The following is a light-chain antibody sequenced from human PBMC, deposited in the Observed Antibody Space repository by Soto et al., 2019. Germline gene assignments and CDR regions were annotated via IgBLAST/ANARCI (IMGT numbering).Light chain of an antibody. CDR2: KAS. V-gene: IGKV1-5*03. CDR1: QSISSW. Sequence: DIQMTQSPSTLSASVGDRVTITCRASQSISSWLAWYQQKPGKAPKLLIYKASSLESGVPSRFSGSGSGTKFTLTISSLQPDDFATYYYQQYNSLRTFGQGTKVEIK. CDR3: QQYNSLRT. J-gene: IGKJ1*01.